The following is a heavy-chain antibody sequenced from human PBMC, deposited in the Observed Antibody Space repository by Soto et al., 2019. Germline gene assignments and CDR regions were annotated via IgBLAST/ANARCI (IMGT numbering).Heavy chain of an antibody. V-gene: IGHV1-2*04. J-gene: IGHJ3*02. CDR3: ARVLRGGEYYDSSGYYFLDAFDI. D-gene: IGHD3-22*01. CDR2: INPNSGGT. Sequence: GASVKVSCKASGYTFTGYYMHWVRQAPGQGLEWMGWINPNSGGTNYAQKFQGWVTMTRDTSISTAYMELSRLRSDDTAVYYCARVLRGGEYYDSSGYYFLDAFDIWGQGTMVTVSS. CDR1: GYTFTGYY.